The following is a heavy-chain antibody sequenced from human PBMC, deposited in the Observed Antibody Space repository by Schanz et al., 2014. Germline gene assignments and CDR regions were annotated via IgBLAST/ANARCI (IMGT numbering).Heavy chain of an antibody. CDR3: AKHLYQYNYYGMDV. Sequence: EQVLESGGGFVQPGGSLRPSCATSGFTFTTFAMTWVRQAPGKGLEWVSGISDRGDGTNYGDSVRGRFTISRDNAKNSLYLQLNSLTAEDTAVYHCAKHLYQYNYYGMDVWGQGTTVTVSS. CDR1: GFTFTTFA. D-gene: IGHD2-2*02. CDR2: ISDRGDGT. V-gene: IGHV3-23*01. J-gene: IGHJ6*02.